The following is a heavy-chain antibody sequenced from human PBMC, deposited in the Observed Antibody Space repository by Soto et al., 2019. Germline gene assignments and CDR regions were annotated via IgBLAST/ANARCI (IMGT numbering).Heavy chain of an antibody. CDR3: AHEDITAAGTYGMDV. D-gene: IGHD6-13*01. Sequence: GGSLRLSCAASGFTFSSYEMNWVRQAPGKGLEWVSYISSSGSTIYYADSVKGRFTISRDNAKNSLYLQMNSLRAEDTAVYYCAHEDITAAGTYGMDVWGQGTTVTVSS. V-gene: IGHV3-48*03. J-gene: IGHJ6*02. CDR1: GFTFSSYE. CDR2: ISSSGSTI.